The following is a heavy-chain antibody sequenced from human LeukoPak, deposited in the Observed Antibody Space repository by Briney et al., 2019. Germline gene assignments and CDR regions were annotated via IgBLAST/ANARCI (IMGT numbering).Heavy chain of an antibody. CDR3: AKGDSSSWYGGWFDP. V-gene: IGHV3-9*03. CDR2: ISWNSGSI. J-gene: IGHJ5*02. CDR1: GFTFDDYA. D-gene: IGHD6-13*01. Sequence: GRSLRLSCAASGFTFDDYAMHWVRQAPGKGLEWASGISWNSGSIGYADSVKGRFTISRDNAKNSLYLQMNSLRAEDMALYYCAKGDSSSWYGGWFDPWGQGTLVTVSS.